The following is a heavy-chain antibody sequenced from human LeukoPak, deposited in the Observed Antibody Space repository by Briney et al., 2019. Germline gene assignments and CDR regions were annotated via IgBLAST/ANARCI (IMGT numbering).Heavy chain of an antibody. CDR3: ARGIAAAGWFDP. V-gene: IGHV4-30-2*01. Sequence: SQTLSLTCAVSGGSISSGGYSWSWIRQPPGRGGEWVGDIYHSGSTYYNPSLKSRVTISVDRSTNHFSLKLSSVTAADTAVYYCARGIAAAGWFDPWGQGPLVTVSS. CDR2: IYHSGST. D-gene: IGHD6-13*01. J-gene: IGHJ5*02. CDR1: GGSISSGGYS.